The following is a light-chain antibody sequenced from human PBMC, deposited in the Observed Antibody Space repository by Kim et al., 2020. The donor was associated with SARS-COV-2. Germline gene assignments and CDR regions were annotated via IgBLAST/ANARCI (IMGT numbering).Light chain of an antibody. Sequence: SYELTQPPSLSVAPGKTARITCGGDNIGSKSVHWYQQKPGQAPVVVIFYDTGRPSGVPERFSGSNSGDTATLTISWVEAGDEDDYYCQVWDRSTNRVFGGGTQLTVL. CDR1: NIGSKS. CDR2: YDT. V-gene: IGLV3-21*04. J-gene: IGLJ3*02. CDR3: QVWDRSTNRV.